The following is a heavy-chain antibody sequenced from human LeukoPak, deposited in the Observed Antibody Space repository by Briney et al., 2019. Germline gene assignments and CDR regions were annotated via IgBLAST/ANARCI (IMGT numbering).Heavy chain of an antibody. CDR3: ARAGWLVRAYYFDY. CDR2: INHSGST. Sequence: GSLRLSCGASGFTFINYGMSWIRQPPGKGLEWIGEINHSGSTNYNPSLKSRVTISVDTSKNQFSLRLNSVTAADTAVYYCARAGWLVRAYYFDYWGQGTLVTVSS. V-gene: IGHV4-34*01. J-gene: IGHJ4*02. D-gene: IGHD6-19*01. CDR1: GFTFINYG.